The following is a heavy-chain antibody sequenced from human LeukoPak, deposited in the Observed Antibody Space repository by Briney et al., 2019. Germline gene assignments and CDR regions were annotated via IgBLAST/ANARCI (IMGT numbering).Heavy chain of an antibody. CDR3: ARTYSSSWYFDY. D-gene: IGHD6-13*01. CDR2: IIPIFGTA. CDR1: GGTFSSYA. V-gene: IGHV1-69*13. Sequence: SVKVSCKASGGTFSSYAISWVRQAPGQGLERMGGIIPIFGTANYAQKFQGRVTITADESTSTAYMELSSLRSEDTAVYYCARTYSSSWYFDYWGQGTLVTVSS. J-gene: IGHJ4*02.